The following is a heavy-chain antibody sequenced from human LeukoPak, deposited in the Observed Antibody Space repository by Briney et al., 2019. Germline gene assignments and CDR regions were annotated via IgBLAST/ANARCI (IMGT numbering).Heavy chain of an antibody. D-gene: IGHD3-10*02. J-gene: IGHJ6*04. CDR1: GFTFSSYE. CDR3: AELGITMIGGV. Sequence: GGSLRLSCAASGFTFSSYEMNWVRQAPGKGLEWVSFISSSGSTIYYADSVKGRFTISRDNAKNSLYLQMNSLRAEDTAVYYCAELGITMIGGVWGKGTTVTISS. CDR2: ISSSGSTI. V-gene: IGHV3-48*03.